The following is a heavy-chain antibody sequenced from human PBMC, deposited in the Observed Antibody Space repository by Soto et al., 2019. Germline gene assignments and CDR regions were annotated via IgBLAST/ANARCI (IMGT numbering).Heavy chain of an antibody. J-gene: IGHJ4*02. Sequence: QVQLVQSGAEVKKPGASVKVSCKASGYTFTSYGISWVRQAPGQGLEWMGWISAYNGNTNYAQKLQGRVTLTTDTPTSTAHTEPRSPRAEDTAVFFCARDSPPPREWGQGTLVTVSS. CDR2: ISAYNGNT. CDR3: ARDSPPPRE. V-gene: IGHV1-18*01. CDR1: GYTFTSYG.